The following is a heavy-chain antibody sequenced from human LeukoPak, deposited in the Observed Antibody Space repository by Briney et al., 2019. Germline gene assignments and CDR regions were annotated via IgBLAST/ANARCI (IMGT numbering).Heavy chain of an antibody. D-gene: IGHD3-22*01. J-gene: IGHJ6*02. CDR1: GLTFSSYG. V-gene: IGHV3-33*01. CDR3: ARDLTYYYDSSGYYTKTLYYYYGMDV. Sequence: GGSLRLSCAASGLTFSSYGMHWVRQAPGKGLEWVAVICYDGSNKYYADSVKGRFTISRDNSKNTLYLQMNSLRAEDTAVYYCARDLTYYYDSSGYYTKTLYYYYGMDVWGQGTTVTVSS. CDR2: ICYDGSNK.